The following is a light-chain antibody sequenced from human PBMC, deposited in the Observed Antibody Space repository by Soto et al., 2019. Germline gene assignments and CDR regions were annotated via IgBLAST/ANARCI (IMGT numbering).Light chain of an antibody. CDR3: LQRINWPWT. CDR1: QSVGDQ. J-gene: IGKJ1*01. CDR2: DAS. V-gene: IGKV3-11*01. Sequence: EIVLTQSPATLSLSPGERATLSCRASQSVGDQLAWYQQKPGQAPRLLIYDASNRATGIPTRFSGSGSGTDLTLTISSLEPEDFAVYYCLQRINWPWTVGPGTKVEIK.